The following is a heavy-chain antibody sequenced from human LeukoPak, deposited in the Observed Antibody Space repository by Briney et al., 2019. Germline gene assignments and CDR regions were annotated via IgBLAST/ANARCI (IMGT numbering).Heavy chain of an antibody. Sequence: PGGSLRLSCTASGFSFSGFWMSWVRQAPGKGPEWVGRIKSKAAGGTTDYAAPVKDRFTISRDDSKDTLYLQMNSLKTEDTAVYYCITFSRFSSGWSWGQGTLVTVSS. CDR3: ITFSRFSSGWS. CDR2: IKSKAAGGTT. J-gene: IGHJ5*02. D-gene: IGHD6-19*01. CDR1: GFSFSGFW. V-gene: IGHV3-15*01.